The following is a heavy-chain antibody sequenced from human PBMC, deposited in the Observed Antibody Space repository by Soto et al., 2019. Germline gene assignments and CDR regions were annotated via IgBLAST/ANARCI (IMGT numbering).Heavy chain of an antibody. CDR2: MKNSGSP. J-gene: IGHJ4*02. CDR1: GDSISSGDNY. CDR3: ARGRGFGYGIDY. D-gene: IGHD5-18*01. V-gene: IGHV4-30-4*01. Sequence: QVQLQESGPGLVKPSQTLSLTCTVSGDSISSGDNYWSWIRQPTGKGPERIGHMKNSGSPYYSPSLRSRVTLSADTSRKQFSLKLSSVTAADTAVYFCARGRGFGYGIDYWGQGTLVSVSS.